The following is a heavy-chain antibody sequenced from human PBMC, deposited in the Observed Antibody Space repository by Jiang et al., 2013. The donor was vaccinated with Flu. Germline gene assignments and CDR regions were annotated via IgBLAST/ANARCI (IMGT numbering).Heavy chain of an antibody. V-gene: IGHV1-2*02. CDR1: GYTFTDYF. J-gene: IGHJ4*02. CDR2: INPNSGGT. CDR3: AFGVRGRFFDY. Sequence: GAEVKKPGASVKVSCKASGYTFTDYFLHWVRQVPGQGLEWMGWINPNSGGTDYAQTFQGRVTMARDTSISTAYMELSSLTSDDTAVYYCAFGVRGRFFDYWGQGTLVTVSS. D-gene: IGHD3-10*01.